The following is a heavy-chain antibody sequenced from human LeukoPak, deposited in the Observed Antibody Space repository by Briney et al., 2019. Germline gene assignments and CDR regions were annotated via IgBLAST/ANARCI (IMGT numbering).Heavy chain of an antibody. CDR2: IYTSGST. Sequence: SETLSLTCAVYGGSFSGYYWSWIRQPAGKGLEWIGRIYTSGSTNYNPSLKSRVTMSVDTSKNQFSLKLSSVTAADTAVYYCARVVYYYDSSGYYYHWYFDLWGRGILVTVSS. J-gene: IGHJ2*01. CDR1: GGSFSGYY. CDR3: ARVVYYYDSSGYYYHWYFDL. D-gene: IGHD3-22*01. V-gene: IGHV4-59*10.